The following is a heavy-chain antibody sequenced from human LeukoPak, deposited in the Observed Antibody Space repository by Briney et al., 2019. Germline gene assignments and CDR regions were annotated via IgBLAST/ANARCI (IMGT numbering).Heavy chain of an antibody. CDR1: GGSISSSSYY. CDR3: ARHSAVAGTFDY. D-gene: IGHD6-19*01. CDR2: IYYSGST. J-gene: IGHJ4*02. Sequence: SETLSLTCTVSGGSISSSSYYWGWIRQLPGKGLEWIGSIYYSGSTYYNPSLKSRVTISVDTSKNQFSLKLSSVTAADTAVYYCARHSAVAGTFDYWGQGTLVTVSS. V-gene: IGHV4-39*01.